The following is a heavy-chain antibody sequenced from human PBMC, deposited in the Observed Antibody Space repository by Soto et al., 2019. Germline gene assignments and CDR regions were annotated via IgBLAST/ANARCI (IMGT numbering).Heavy chain of an antibody. CDR1: GGSLNSYY. CDR3: ARFSPPRKSYDSNPGWFDP. Sequence: SETLSLTCTVSGGSLNSYYWTWIRQSPGKGLEWVGYVSSTGSANYNPSLKSRVTLSLDTSTNEVSLSLTSVTAADAAVYFCARFSPPRKSYDSNPGWFDPWGQGIMVTVSS. V-gene: IGHV4-59*01. D-gene: IGHD3-22*01. J-gene: IGHJ5*02. CDR2: VSSTGSA.